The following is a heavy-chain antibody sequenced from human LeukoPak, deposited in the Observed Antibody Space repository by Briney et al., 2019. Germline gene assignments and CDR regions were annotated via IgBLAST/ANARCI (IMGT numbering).Heavy chain of an antibody. V-gene: IGHV4-4*02. D-gene: IGHD2-15*01. CDR3: ASGTLFGYCSGGSCYSESGHY. CDR2: IYHSGST. CDR1: GGSISSSNW. Sequence: KSSETLSLTCAVSGGSISSSNWWSWVRQPPGKGLEWIGEIYHSGSTNYNPSLKSRVTISVDKSKNQFSLKLSSVTAADTAVYYCASGTLFGYCSGGSCYSESGHYWGQGTLVTVSS. J-gene: IGHJ4*02.